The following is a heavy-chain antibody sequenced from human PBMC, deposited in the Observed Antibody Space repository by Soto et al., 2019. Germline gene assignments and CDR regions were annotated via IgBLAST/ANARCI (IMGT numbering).Heavy chain of an antibody. CDR1: GFTFSSYG. D-gene: IGHD3-22*01. V-gene: IGHV3-30*18. J-gene: IGHJ4*02. Sequence: GGSLRLSCAASGFTFSSYGMHWVRQAPGKGLEWVAVISYDGSNKYYADSVKGRFTISRDNSKNTLYLQMNSLRAEDTAVYYCANLLPQYYYDSSGYNPVDYWGQGTLVTVSS. CDR3: ANLLPQYYYDSSGYNPVDY. CDR2: ISYDGSNK.